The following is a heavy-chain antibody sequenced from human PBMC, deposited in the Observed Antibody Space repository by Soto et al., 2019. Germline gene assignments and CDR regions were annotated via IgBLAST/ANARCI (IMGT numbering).Heavy chain of an antibody. J-gene: IGHJ4*02. D-gene: IGHD6-6*01. V-gene: IGHV4-30-2*01. CDR2: IYHSGST. Sequence: SETLSLTCAVSGGSISSGGYSWSWIRQPPGKGLEWIGYIYHSGSTYYNPSLKSRVTISVDRSKNQFSLKLSSVTAADTAVYYCARGFSRIAARQGDYFDSWGRGILVTVSS. CDR1: GGSISSGGYS. CDR3: ARGFSRIAARQGDYFDS.